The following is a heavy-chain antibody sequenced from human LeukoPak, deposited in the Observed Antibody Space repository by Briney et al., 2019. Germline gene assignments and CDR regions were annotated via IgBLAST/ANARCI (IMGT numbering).Heavy chain of an antibody. J-gene: IGHJ4*02. Sequence: VKVSCKASGGTFTRYAISWVRQAPGQGLEWMGRIIPILGIANYAQKFQGRVTMTRDTSTSTVYMELSSLRSEDTAVYYCARSAPAYYSSSYDYWGQGTLVTVSS. CDR3: ARSAPAYYSSSYDY. CDR1: GGTFTRYA. CDR2: IIPILGIA. D-gene: IGHD6-13*01. V-gene: IGHV1-69*04.